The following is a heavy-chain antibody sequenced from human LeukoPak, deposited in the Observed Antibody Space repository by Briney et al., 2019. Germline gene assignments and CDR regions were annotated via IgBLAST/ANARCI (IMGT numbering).Heavy chain of an antibody. CDR1: GFTFSTYS. V-gene: IGHV3-21*01. CDR2: ISSSSRNT. D-gene: IGHD3-3*01. CDR3: ARGGTFGVDISDY. Sequence: GGSLRLSCAVSGFTFSTYSMTWVRQAPGKGLEWVSSISSSSRNTYYADSVRGRFTISRDNAKNSLYLQTNSLRAEDTAVYYCARGGTFGVDISDYWGQGTLVTVSS. J-gene: IGHJ4*02.